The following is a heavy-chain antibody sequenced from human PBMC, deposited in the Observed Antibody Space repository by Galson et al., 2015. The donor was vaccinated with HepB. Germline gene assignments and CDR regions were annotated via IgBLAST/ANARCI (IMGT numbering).Heavy chain of an antibody. CDR3: ARGLYMITFGGVIVIAPFDY. V-gene: IGHV1-69*05. J-gene: IGHJ4*02. CDR1: GGTFSSYA. Sequence: SVKISCKASGGTFSSYAISWVRQAPGQGLEWMGGIIPIFGTANYAQKFQGRVTMTRNTSISTAYMELSSLRSEDTAVYYCARGLYMITFGGVIVIAPFDYWGQGTLVTVSS. CDR2: IIPIFGTA. D-gene: IGHD3-16*02.